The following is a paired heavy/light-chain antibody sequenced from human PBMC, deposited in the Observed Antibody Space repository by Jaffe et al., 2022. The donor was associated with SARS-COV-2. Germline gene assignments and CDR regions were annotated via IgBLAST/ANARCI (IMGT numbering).Light chain of an antibody. CDR1: EYIGSY. J-gene: IGKJ2*01. CDR2: AAT. Sequence: IQVTQSPSSLTASVGDRVTITCRASEYIGSYLNWYQQKPGRAPQLLIYAATTLHRGVPLRFSGSGSGTEFTLTISTLEPEDFAIYYCQQSYGVPRTFGQGTKLDI. CDR3: QQSYGVPRT. V-gene: IGKV1-39*01.
Heavy chain of an antibody. CDR2: FYNSGAA. Sequence: HVQLQESGPGLVKPSETLSLTCSVSGGSVRNYFWTWIRQPAGKGLEWIGRFYNSGAANYNPSLGGRVSMSVNMSQTEASLKLTSVTAADTAVYFCAIVTVTSRWGDLDAYDLWGLGTLVTVSS. V-gene: IGHV4-4*07. J-gene: IGHJ3*01. CDR1: GGSVRNYF. D-gene: IGHD4-17*01. CDR3: AIVTVTSRWGDLDAYDL.